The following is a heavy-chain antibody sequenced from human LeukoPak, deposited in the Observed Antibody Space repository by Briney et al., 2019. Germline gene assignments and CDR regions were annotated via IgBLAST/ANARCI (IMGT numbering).Heavy chain of an antibody. J-gene: IGHJ4*02. V-gene: IGHV7-4-1*02. CDR1: GYTFTNNA. D-gene: IGHD5-18*01. CDR3: GRDPKLGIRGYTYGYIDH. Sequence: GASVKVSCKTSGYTFTNNAINWVRQAPGQGLEWMGWINTNTGNPSYAQGFFTGRCVFSLDTSASTAYLQINGLKADDTAVYYCGRDPKLGIRGYTYGYIDHWGQGTLLTVAS. CDR2: INTNTGNP.